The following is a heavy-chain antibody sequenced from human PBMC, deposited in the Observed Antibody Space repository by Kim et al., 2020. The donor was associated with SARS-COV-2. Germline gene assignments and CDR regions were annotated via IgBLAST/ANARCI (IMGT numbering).Heavy chain of an antibody. Sequence: GGSLRLSCAASGFTFGDYAMHWVRQAPGKGLEWVSGISWNSGSIGYADSVKGRFTISRDNAKNSLYLQMNSLRAEDTALYYCAKDNPGYCSSTSPHCGYYYYGMDVWGQGTTVTVSS. CDR3: AKDNPGYCSSTSPHCGYYYYGMDV. CDR1: GFTFGDYA. V-gene: IGHV3-9*01. J-gene: IGHJ6*02. D-gene: IGHD2-2*01. CDR2: ISWNSGSI.